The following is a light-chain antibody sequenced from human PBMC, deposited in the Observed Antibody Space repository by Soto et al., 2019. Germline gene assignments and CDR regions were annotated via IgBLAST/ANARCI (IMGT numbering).Light chain of an antibody. CDR1: KNDIGGYDF. CDR2: DDV. J-gene: IGLJ2*01. V-gene: IGLV2-8*01. Sequence: QSALTQPPSASGTPGQSVTISCTGTKNDIGGYDFVSWYQHHPGTAPRLIIYDDVQRPSGVPGRFSGSKSANSSAMTGSGLEDEDEDDYFGWAYAGNNDYVFGSGTKLTVL. CDR3: WAYAGNNDYV.